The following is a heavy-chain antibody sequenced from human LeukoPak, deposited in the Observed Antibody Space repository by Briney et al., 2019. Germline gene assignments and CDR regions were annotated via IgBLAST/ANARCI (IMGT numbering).Heavy chain of an antibody. V-gene: IGHV1-69*05. CDR1: GGTFSSYA. CDR2: IIPIFGTA. J-gene: IGHJ4*02. CDR3: AGSPTGIVLMVYAIGPFDY. D-gene: IGHD2-8*01. Sequence: ASVKVSCKASGGTFSSYAISWVRQAPGQGLEWMGGIIPIFGTANYAQKFQGRVTITTDESTSTAYMELSSLRSEDTAVYYCAGSPTGIVLMVYAIGPFDYWGQGTLVTVSS.